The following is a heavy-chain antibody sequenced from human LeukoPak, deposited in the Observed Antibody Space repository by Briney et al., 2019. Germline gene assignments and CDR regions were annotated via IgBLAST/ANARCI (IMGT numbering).Heavy chain of an antibody. CDR3: ARRSMVRGVQRMGAFDI. D-gene: IGHD3-10*01. V-gene: IGHV5-51*01. CDR2: IYPGDSDT. J-gene: IGHJ3*02. CDR1: GSSFTSYW. Sequence: GESLQISCQGSGSSFTSYWIGWVRPLPGKGLEWMGIIYPGDSDTRYSPSFEGQVPISADKSISTAYLQWSSLKASDTAMYYCARRSMVRGVQRMGAFDIWGQGTMVTVSS.